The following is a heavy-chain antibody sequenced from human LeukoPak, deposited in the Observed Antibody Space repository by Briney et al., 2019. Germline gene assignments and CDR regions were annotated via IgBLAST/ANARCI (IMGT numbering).Heavy chain of an antibody. CDR2: IYSGGST. CDR1: GFTVSNNY. CDR3: ARGGSSREFDY. D-gene: IGHD6-13*01. J-gene: IGHJ4*02. V-gene: IGHV3-66*01. Sequence: GGSLRLSCAASGFTVSNNYMRWVRQAPGKGLEWVSLIYSGGSTYYADSVKGRFIISRDNSKNTLYLQMNSLRAEDTAVYYCARGGSSREFDYWGQGTLVTVSS.